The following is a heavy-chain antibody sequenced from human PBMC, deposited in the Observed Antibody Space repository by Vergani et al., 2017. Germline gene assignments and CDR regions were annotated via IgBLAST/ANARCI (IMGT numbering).Heavy chain of an antibody. CDR3: ARGDSSSYYGGGKNYYDYYFRDF. Sequence: VQLVQSGTEVTTPGESLTISCQLYGYSFTNYWIGWVRQMPGKGLEWMGIMHPAESDTRYSPSLQGQVTISVDKSISPAYLQRSSLRASDSAMYYCARGDSSSYYGGGKNYYDYYFRDFWGQGTMVIVSS. V-gene: IGHV5-51*01. CDR2: MHPAESDT. D-gene: IGHD1-26*01. CDR1: GYSFTNYW. J-gene: IGHJ6*02.